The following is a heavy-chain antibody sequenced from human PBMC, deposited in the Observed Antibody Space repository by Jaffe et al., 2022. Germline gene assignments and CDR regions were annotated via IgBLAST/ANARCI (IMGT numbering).Heavy chain of an antibody. CDR3: ARDSFFSQEYSGYDEMDY. CDR2: INSDGSST. V-gene: IGHV3-74*01. D-gene: IGHD5-12*01. J-gene: IGHJ4*02. Sequence: EVQLVESGGGLVQPGGSLRLSCAASGFTFSSYWMHWVRQAPGKGLVWVSRINSDGSSTSYADSVKGRFTISRDNAKNTLYLQMNSLRAEDTAVYYCARDSFFSQEYSGYDEMDYWGQGTLVTVSS. CDR1: GFTFSSYW.